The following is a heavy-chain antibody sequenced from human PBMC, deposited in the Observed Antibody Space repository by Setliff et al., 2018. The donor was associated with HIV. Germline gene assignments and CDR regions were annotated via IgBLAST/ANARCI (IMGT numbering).Heavy chain of an antibody. CDR1: GGSFSGYY. CDR2: INHSGST. V-gene: IGHV4-34*01. D-gene: IGHD3-3*01. Sequence: LSLTCAVYGGSFSGYYWSWIRQSPGKGLEWIGEINHSGSTKYNPSLKSRVTISVDTSKNQFSLKLSSVTAADTAVYYCARGTAYYNFWSGYSQDYYYMDVWGKGTTVTVSS. CDR3: ARGTAYYNFWSGYSQDYYYMDV. J-gene: IGHJ6*03.